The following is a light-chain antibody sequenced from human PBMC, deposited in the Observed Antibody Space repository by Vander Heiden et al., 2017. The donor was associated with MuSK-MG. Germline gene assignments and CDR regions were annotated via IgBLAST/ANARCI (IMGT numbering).Light chain of an antibody. V-gene: IGKV4-1*01. J-gene: IGKJ3*01. CDR2: WAS. CDR3: QQYDITPNT. CDR1: QSVLYSSNNKNY. Sequence: DIVMTQSPDSLAVSLGERATINCKSSQSVLYSSNNKNYLAWYQHKPGQPPKLLIYWASTRESGVPDRFSGSGSGTDFTLTISSLQAEDVAVYYCQQYDITPNTFGHGTKVDI.